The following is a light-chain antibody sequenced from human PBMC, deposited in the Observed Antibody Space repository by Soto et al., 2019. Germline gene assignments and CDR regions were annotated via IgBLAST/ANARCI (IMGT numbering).Light chain of an antibody. CDR3: QQRSNWALT. CDR2: DAS. CDR1: QSVSSY. Sequence: EIVLTQSPATLSLSPGETATLSSRASQSVSSYLAWYQQKPGQAPRLLIYDASNRATGIPARFSGSGSGTDFTVTNSSLEPEDFAVNYCQQRSNWALTCRQGPGLEIK. V-gene: IGKV3-11*01. J-gene: IGKJ5*01.